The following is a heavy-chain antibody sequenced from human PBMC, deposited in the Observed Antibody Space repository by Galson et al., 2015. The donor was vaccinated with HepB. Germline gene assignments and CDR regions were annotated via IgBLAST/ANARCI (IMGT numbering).Heavy chain of an antibody. D-gene: IGHD2-2*01. CDR3: ARETVVVPAAPFDY. Sequence: SLRLSCAASGFTFSSYAMHWVRQAPGKGLEWVAVISYDGSNKYYADSVKGRFTISRDNSKNTPYLQMNSLRAEDTAVYYCARETVVVPAAPFDYWGQGTLVTVSS. CDR1: GFTFSSYA. V-gene: IGHV3-30*04. J-gene: IGHJ4*02. CDR2: ISYDGSNK.